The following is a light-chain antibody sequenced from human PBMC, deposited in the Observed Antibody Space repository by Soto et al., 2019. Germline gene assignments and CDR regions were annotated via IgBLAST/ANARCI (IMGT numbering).Light chain of an antibody. Sequence: AIRMTQSPSSLSASTGDRVTITCRASQGISSYLAWYQQKPGKAPKHLIYAASTLQSGVPSRFSGSGSGTDFTLTISCLQSEDFATYYCQHYYSYPPITFGQGTRLEI. J-gene: IGKJ5*01. CDR2: AAS. V-gene: IGKV1-8*01. CDR1: QGISSY. CDR3: QHYYSYPPIT.